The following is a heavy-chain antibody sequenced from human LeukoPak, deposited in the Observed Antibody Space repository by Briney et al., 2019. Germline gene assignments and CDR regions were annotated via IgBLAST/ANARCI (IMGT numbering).Heavy chain of an antibody. CDR1: GFTFSGSA. V-gene: IGHV3-73*01. CDR3: TRHSGAGYSSSSGGYYYYYYMDV. J-gene: IGHJ6*03. Sequence: GGSLKLSCAASGFTFSGSAMHWVRQASGKGLEWVGRIRSKANSYATAYAASVKGRFTISRDDSKNTAYLQMNSLKTEDTAVYYCTRHSGAGYSSSSGGYYYYYYMDVWGKGTTVTVSS. CDR2: IRSKANSYAT. D-gene: IGHD6-6*01.